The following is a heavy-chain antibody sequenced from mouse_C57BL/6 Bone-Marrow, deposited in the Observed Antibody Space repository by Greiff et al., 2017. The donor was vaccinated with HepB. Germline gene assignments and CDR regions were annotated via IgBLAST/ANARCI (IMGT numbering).Heavy chain of an antibody. CDR3: AGATEGPYFDY. CDR2: IDPSDSYT. V-gene: IGHV1-50*01. J-gene: IGHJ2*01. D-gene: IGHD3-1*01. CDR1: GYTFTSYW. Sequence: VQLQQPGAELVKPGASVKLSCKASGYTFTSYWMQWVKQRPGQGLEWIGEIDPSDSYTNYNQKFKGKATLTVDTSSSTAYMQLSSLTSEDSAVYYCAGATEGPYFDYWGQGTTLTVSS.